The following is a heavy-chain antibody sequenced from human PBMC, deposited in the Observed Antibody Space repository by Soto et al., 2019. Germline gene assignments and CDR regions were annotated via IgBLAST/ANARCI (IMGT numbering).Heavy chain of an antibody. Sequence: GGSLRLSCAASGFTFSRHWMSWVRQAPGKGLEWVASIKEGGSEKYYVDSVKGRFTISRDNAKNSLYPQMNSLRAEDTAVYYCARDVLYRHSSSDYWGQGTLVTVSS. D-gene: IGHD6-19*01. J-gene: IGHJ4*02. V-gene: IGHV3-7*03. CDR3: ARDVLYRHSSSDY. CDR2: IKEGGSEK. CDR1: GFTFSRHW.